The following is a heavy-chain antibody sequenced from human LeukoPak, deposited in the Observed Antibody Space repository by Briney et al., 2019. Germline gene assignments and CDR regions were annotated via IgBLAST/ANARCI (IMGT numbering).Heavy chain of an antibody. CDR3: ARDRVGCSSSMSCLFDY. CDR2: IYYSGST. V-gene: IGHV4-59*01. D-gene: IGHD2-2*01. Sequence: PSETLSLTCTVSGDSIIYYYWSWIRQPPGKRLEWIGYIYYSGSTKYNPSLKSRVTISVDTSKNQFSLKLTSVTAADTAVYYCARDRVGCSSSMSCLFDYWGQGTLVTVSS. J-gene: IGHJ4*02. CDR1: GDSIIYYY.